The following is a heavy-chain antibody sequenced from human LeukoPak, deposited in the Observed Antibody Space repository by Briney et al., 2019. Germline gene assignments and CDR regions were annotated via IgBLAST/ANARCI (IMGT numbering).Heavy chain of an antibody. CDR1: GGSLSVSY. CDR3: ARGFRGDNFDY. V-gene: IGHV4-34*01. Sequence: PSETLSLTCAVYGGSLSVSYWSWIRQPPGKGLEWIGTIHLIGSTTYSPPLKSRATISLETPKNQFSLKLRSVTAVDPLVYYCARGFRGDNFDYWGQGTLVTVSS. D-gene: IGHD7-27*01. CDR2: IHLIGST. J-gene: IGHJ4*02.